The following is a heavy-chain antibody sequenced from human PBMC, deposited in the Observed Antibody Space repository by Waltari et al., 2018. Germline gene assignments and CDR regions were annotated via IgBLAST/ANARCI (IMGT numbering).Heavy chain of an antibody. V-gene: IGHV3-7*01. Sequence: EVQLVESGGGLAQPGGSLRLSCAASGLSFVTYWMTGVCQASGKGPEWVANIKQDGSEKFYLDSGKGRFTISRDNAKSSLYLQMNNLRVEDTAVYYCTRGGRDSSWYWRDWGQGTLVTVSS. J-gene: IGHJ4*02. CDR2: IKQDGSEK. D-gene: IGHD6-13*01. CDR1: GLSFVTYW. CDR3: TRGGRDSSWYWRD.